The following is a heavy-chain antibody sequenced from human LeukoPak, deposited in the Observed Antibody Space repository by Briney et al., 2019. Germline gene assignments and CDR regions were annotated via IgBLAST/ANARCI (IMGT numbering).Heavy chain of an antibody. J-gene: IGHJ4*02. D-gene: IGHD1-1*01. V-gene: IGHV3-23*01. Sequence: PGGSRRPSVAAFGFTFSTYARSWFRQAPGKGLEWVSAISGSGGSTYYADSVKGRFTISRDNSKNTLYLQMNSLGADDTAVYYCAKGNWRYFDYWGQGTLVTVSS. CDR1: GFTFSTYA. CDR3: AKGNWRYFDY. CDR2: ISGSGGST.